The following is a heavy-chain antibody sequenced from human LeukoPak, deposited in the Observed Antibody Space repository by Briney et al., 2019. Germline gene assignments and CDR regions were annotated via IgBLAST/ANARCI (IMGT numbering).Heavy chain of an antibody. D-gene: IGHD1-26*01. CDR1: GHTFTGYY. CDR2: INPNSGGT. CDR3: AIYSGSFLVPDYYYMDV. V-gene: IGHV1-2*02. Sequence: GASVKVSCKASGHTFTGYYMHWVRQAPGQGLEWMGWINPNSGGTNYAQKFQGRVTMTRDTSISTAYMELSRLRSDDTAVYYCAIYSGSFLVPDYYYMDVWGKGTTVTVSS. J-gene: IGHJ6*03.